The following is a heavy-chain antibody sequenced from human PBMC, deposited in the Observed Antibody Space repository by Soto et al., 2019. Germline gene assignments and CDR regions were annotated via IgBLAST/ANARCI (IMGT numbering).Heavy chain of an antibody. Sequence: GGSLRLSCAAIGFTFSNHAMNWVRQAPGKGLEWVSGISGGGDSTRYADSVKGRFTISRDNSENTPYLQMYSLRADDTAIYYCAKNIGSSSGFDYWGQGTLVTVSS. J-gene: IGHJ4*02. CDR1: GFTFSNHA. V-gene: IGHV3-23*01. CDR3: AKNIGSSSGFDY. CDR2: ISGGGDST. D-gene: IGHD6-6*01.